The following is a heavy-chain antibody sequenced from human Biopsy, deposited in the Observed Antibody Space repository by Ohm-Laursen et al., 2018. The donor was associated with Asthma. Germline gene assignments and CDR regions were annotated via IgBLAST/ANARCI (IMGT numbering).Heavy chain of an antibody. D-gene: IGHD3-3*01. J-gene: IGHJ4*02. CDR2: VSHDGGVA. V-gene: IGHV3-30*18. Sequence: SLRLSCSASGFVFRSHAMHWVRQAPGKGLEWVAVVSHDGGVAHYADSMKGRFTISRDNAKSTLYLQMNRLRTDDTAVYYCAKRRGYSDLTDFDHWGQGTLVTVSS. CDR3: AKRRGYSDLTDFDH. CDR1: GFVFRSHA.